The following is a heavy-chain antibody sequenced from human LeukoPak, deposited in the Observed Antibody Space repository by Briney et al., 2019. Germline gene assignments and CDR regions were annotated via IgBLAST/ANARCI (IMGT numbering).Heavy chain of an antibody. Sequence: GGSLRLSCAASGFTFSSYEMNWVRQAPGKGLEWVSYISNSGDSTYYADSVKGRFTISRDNAKNSLYLQMNSLRDEDTAVYYCARDTIYCFDYWGQGTLVTVSS. D-gene: IGHD2-2*02. CDR3: ARDTIYCFDY. J-gene: IGHJ4*02. CDR1: GFTFSSYE. CDR2: ISNSGDST. V-gene: IGHV3-48*03.